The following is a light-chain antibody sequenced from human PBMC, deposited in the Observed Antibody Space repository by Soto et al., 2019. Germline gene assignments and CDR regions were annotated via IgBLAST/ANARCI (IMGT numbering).Light chain of an antibody. J-gene: IGKJ5*01. V-gene: IGKV3-11*01. CDR2: DAS. CDR1: QSISSY. CDR3: QQRSNWPLT. Sequence: TLMTQSAATLSLSPWPRPNLSCRASQSISSYLAWYQQKLGQAPRLLIYDASNRATGVPARFSGSGSGTDFTLTISSLEPEDFAVYYCQQRSNWPLTFGQGPRLEIK.